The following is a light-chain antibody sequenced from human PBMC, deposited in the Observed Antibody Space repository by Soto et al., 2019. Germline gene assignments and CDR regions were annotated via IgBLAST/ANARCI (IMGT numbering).Light chain of an antibody. V-gene: IGKV3-15*01. CDR3: QQYNKWPLFT. J-gene: IGKJ3*01. Sequence: ERVMTQSPATLSVSPGERATLSCRASQSVGTNLAWYQQRPGQAPRLLIYGASTRATGIPARFSGSGSGTEFPLTISSLQYEDFELYYCQQYNKWPLFTFGPGTRVDIK. CDR1: QSVGTN. CDR2: GAS.